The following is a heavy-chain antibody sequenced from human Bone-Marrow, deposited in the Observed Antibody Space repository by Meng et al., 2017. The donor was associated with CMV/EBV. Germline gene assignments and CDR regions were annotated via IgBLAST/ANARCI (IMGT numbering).Heavy chain of an antibody. CDR3: ARETRRRFWRGQTGNGMDV. CDR1: GGTFSSYV. Sequence: SVKVSCKTSGGTFSSYVISWVRRAPGQGLEWMGGIIPTFDMTKYAQKFQGRLTIVADKATSTAYMELSGLSSEDTAVYYCARETRRRFWRGQTGNGMDVWGQGTAVTVYS. J-gene: IGHJ6*02. D-gene: IGHD3-3*01. CDR2: IIPTFDMT. V-gene: IGHV1-69*10.